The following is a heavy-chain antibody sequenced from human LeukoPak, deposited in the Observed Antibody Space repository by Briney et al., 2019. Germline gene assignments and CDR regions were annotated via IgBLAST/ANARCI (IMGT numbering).Heavy chain of an antibody. CDR3: AREQEGSDS. V-gene: IGHV1-2*02. J-gene: IGHJ5*02. CDR2: INPNSGGT. Sequence: ASVKVSCKSSGYMFTSHGIHWLRQAPGQGLEWMGWINPNSGGTHYAQKFQGRVTMTRDTSISTAYMELSSLRSDDTAVYYCAREQEGSDSWGQGTLVTVSS. D-gene: IGHD2-21*01. CDR1: GYMFTSHG.